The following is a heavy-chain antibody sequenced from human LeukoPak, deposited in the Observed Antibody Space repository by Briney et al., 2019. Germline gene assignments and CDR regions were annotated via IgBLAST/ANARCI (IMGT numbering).Heavy chain of an antibody. CDR2: MNPNSGNT. CDR1: GYTFTSYD. CDR3: ARGKKTMVRGVLYYFDY. D-gene: IGHD3-10*01. Sequence: RRASVKVSCKASGYTFTSYDINWVRQAPGQGLEWMGWMNPNSGNTGYAQKFQGRVTMTRNTSISTAYMELSSLRSEDTAVYYCARGKKTMVRGVLYYFDYWGQGTLVTVSS. J-gene: IGHJ4*02. V-gene: IGHV1-8*01.